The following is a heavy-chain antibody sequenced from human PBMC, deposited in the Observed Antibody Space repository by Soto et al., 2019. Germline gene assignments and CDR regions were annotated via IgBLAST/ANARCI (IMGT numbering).Heavy chain of an antibody. CDR3: ARDQTDSGGYSDS. D-gene: IGHD2-15*01. CDR1: GSPFRSYG. Sequence: QVQLVESGGGVVQPGGSLRLSCEGSGSPFRSYGIQWVRQAPGKGLEWLGLIWNDGSHAYYADSVKGRFTISRDNSKNTVFLQVSNLRAEDTAVYFCARDQTDSGGYSDSWGQGTLVTVSS. V-gene: IGHV3-33*01. CDR2: IWNDGSHA. J-gene: IGHJ4*02.